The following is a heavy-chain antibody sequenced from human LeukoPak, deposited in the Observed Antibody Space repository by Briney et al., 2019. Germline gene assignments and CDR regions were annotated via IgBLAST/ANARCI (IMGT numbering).Heavy chain of an antibody. CDR1: GGSISSSIYY. CDR3: ARIHRVFYFDY. CDR2: IYYSGST. V-gene: IGHV4-39*01. Sequence: SETLSLTCTVSGGSISSSIYYWGWIRQPPGKGLEWIGSIYYSGSTYYNPSLKSRVTISVDTSKNQFSLKLSSVTAADTAVYYCARIHRVFYFDYWGQGTLVTVSS. J-gene: IGHJ4*02. D-gene: IGHD3-16*02.